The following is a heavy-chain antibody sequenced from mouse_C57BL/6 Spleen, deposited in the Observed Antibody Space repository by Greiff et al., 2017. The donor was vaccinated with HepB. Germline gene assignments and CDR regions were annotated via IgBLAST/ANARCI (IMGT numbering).Heavy chain of an antibody. D-gene: IGHD1-1*01. J-gene: IGHJ4*01. CDR3: ARSNYGSSQVDY. CDR1: GYAFTNYL. V-gene: IGHV1-54*01. Sequence: QVQLQQSGAELVRPGTSVKVSCKASGYAFTNYLIEWVKQRPGQGLEWIGVINPGSGGTNYNEKFKGKATLTADKSSSTAYMQLSSLTSGDSAVYVCARSNYGSSQVDYWGQGTSVTVSS. CDR2: INPGSGGT.